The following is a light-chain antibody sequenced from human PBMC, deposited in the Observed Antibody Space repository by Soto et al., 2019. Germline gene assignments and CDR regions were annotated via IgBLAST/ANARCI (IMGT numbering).Light chain of an antibody. Sequence: QSALTQPASVSGSPGQSITISCTGTSSDIGVYDFVSWYQQHPGRAPKLLIYDVTNRPSGISDRFSGSKSGNTASLTISGLQPEDEPDYYCSSYTTSTTRVFGGGTQLTVL. CDR3: SSYTTSTTRV. J-gene: IGLJ3*02. CDR1: SSDIGVYDF. CDR2: DVT. V-gene: IGLV2-14*01.